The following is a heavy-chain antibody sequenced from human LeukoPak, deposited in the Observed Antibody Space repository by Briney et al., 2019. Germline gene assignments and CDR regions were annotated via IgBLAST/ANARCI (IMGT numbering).Heavy chain of an antibody. J-gene: IGHJ4*02. CDR3: AKGRGRGYSYGYGLDY. V-gene: IGHV3-30*18. Sequence: GGSLRLSCAASGFTFSSYGMHWVRQAPGKGLEWVAVISYDGSNKYYADSVKGRFTISRDNSKNTLYLQVNSLRAEDTAVYYCAKGRGRGYSYGYGLDYWGQGTLVTVSS. D-gene: IGHD5-18*01. CDR1: GFTFSSYG. CDR2: ISYDGSNK.